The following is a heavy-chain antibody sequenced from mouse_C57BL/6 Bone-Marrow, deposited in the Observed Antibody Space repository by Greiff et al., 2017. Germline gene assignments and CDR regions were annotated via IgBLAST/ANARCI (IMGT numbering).Heavy chain of an antibody. J-gene: IGHJ4*01. CDR2: IYPRDGST. CDR3: ARDGNYGFYAMDY. D-gene: IGHD2-1*01. V-gene: IGHV1-85*01. Sequence: VQLQESGPELVKPGASVKLSCKASGYTFTSYDINWVKQRPGQGLEWIGWIYPRDGSTKYNEKFKGKATLTVDTSSSTAYMELHSLTSEDSAVYFCARDGNYGFYAMDYWGQGTSVTVAS. CDR1: GYTFTSYD.